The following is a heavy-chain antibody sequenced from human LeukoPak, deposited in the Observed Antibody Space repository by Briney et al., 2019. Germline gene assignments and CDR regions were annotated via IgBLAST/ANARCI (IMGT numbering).Heavy chain of an antibody. CDR3: ARGGGSYLDY. D-gene: IGHD1-26*01. J-gene: IGHJ4*02. CDR1: GGSFSGYY. Sequence: SETLSPTCAVYGGSFSGYYWSWIRQPPGKGLEWIGEINHSGSTNYNPSLKSRVTISLDTSKNQLSLKLSSVTAADTAVYYCARGGGSYLDYWGQGTLVTVSS. V-gene: IGHV4-34*01. CDR2: INHSGST.